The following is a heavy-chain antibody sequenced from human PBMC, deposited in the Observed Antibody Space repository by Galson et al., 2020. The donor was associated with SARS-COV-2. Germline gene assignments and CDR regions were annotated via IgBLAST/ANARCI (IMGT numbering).Heavy chain of an antibody. CDR1: GFTFSSYA. D-gene: IGHD1-26*01. V-gene: IGHV3-30-3*01. J-gene: IGHJ4*02. CDR2: ISYDGSNK. CDR3: AREDRDPGGSFFDY. Sequence: TGGSLRLSCAASGFTFSSYAMHWVRQAPGKGLEWVAVISYDGSNKYYADSVKGRFTISRDNSKNTLYLQMNSLRAEDTAVYYCAREDRDPGGSFFDYWGQGTLVTVSS.